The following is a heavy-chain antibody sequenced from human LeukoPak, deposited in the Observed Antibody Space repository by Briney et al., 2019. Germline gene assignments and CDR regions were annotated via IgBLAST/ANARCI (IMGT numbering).Heavy chain of an antibody. CDR1: GFTFGSYW. D-gene: IGHD3-22*01. CDR2: IKSDGST. Sequence: GGSLRLSCAASGFTFGSYWMHWVRQAPGKGLVWVSRIKSDGSTNYADSVKGRFTISRDNAKNTVSLQMNSLRTEDTGVYYCARAPSEIGGYYPEYFRHWGQGTLVTVSS. J-gene: IGHJ1*01. V-gene: IGHV3-74*01. CDR3: ARAPSEIGGYYPEYFRH.